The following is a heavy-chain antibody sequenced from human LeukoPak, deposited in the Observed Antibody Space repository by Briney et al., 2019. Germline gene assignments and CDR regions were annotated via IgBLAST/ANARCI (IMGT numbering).Heavy chain of an antibody. J-gene: IGHJ4*02. CDR3: AKATKNWGSGNYFDY. CDR2: ISGSGGST. V-gene: IGHV3-23*01. Sequence: GGSLRLSCAASGFTFGSYAMSWVRQAPGKGLELVSAISGSGGSTYYANSVKGQFTISRDNSKNTLYMQMNSLRAEDTAVYYCAKATKNWGSGNYFDYWGQGTLVTVSS. CDR1: GFTFGSYA. D-gene: IGHD7-27*01.